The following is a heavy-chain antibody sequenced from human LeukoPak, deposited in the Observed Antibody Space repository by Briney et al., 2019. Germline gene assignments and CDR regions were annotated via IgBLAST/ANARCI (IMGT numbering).Heavy chain of an antibody. Sequence: PGRSLRLSCAASGFTFTNYAMHWVRQAPGKGLEWVAIVRSDVTNKYSADSLKGRFTISRDNSRNTLYLQMNSLRAEDTAVYYCARESGASRGYSYGHWGQRTMVTVSS. CDR1: GFTFTNYA. V-gene: IGHV3-30*04. J-gene: IGHJ4*02. CDR2: VRSDVTNK. D-gene: IGHD5-18*01. CDR3: ARESGASRGYSYGH.